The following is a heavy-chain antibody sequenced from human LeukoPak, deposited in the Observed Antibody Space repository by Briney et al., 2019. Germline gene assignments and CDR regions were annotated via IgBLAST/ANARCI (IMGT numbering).Heavy chain of an antibody. V-gene: IGHV4-39*01. CDR1: GGSISSSSYY. CDR2: IYYSGST. D-gene: IGHD5-24*01. CDR3: ARHPSGRMWLQQGGWFDP. J-gene: IGHJ5*02. Sequence: PSETLSLTCTVSGGSISSSSYYWGWVRQPPGKGLEWIGTIYYSGSTYYNPSLKSRVTISVDTSKNQFSLKLTSVTAADTAVYYCARHPSGRMWLQQGGWFDPWGQGTLVTVSS.